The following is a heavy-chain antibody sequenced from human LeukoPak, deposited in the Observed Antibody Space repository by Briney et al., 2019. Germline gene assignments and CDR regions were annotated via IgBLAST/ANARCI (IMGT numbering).Heavy chain of an antibody. Sequence: ASVKVSCKASGGTFSSYAISWVRQAPGQGLEWTGGIIPIFGTANYAQKFQGRVTITADESTSTAYMELSSLRSEDTAVYYCARDVGYSSSSGGVYYYYYGMDVWGQGTTVTVSS. CDR2: IIPIFGTA. J-gene: IGHJ6*02. V-gene: IGHV1-69*13. D-gene: IGHD6-6*01. CDR1: GGTFSSYA. CDR3: ARDVGYSSSSGGVYYYYYGMDV.